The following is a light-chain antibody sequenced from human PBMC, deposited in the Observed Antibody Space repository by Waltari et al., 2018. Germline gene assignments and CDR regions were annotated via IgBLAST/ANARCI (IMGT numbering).Light chain of an antibody. Sequence: QSVLTQPPSASGTPGQRVTISCSGRSSNIGSNYVYWYQHVPGAAPKLLIYRKNQRPAGVPDRVSGSKSGTSASLAISGRRSEEEADYYWAAWDDSLSRWLLGGGTKLTVL. V-gene: IGLV1-47*01. CDR3: AAWDDSLSRWL. J-gene: IGLJ3*02. CDR2: RKN. CDR1: SSNIGSNY.